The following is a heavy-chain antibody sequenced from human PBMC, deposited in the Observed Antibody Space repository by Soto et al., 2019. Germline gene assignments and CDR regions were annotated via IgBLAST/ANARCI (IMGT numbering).Heavy chain of an antibody. Sequence: EARLVESGGGLVKPGASLRLSCAASGFFTFRDAWMHWVRQAPGKGPEWVGRIRRKFEGLTAEYAAPVKGRFTISRDDSANTLYLEMSGLKTEDTGVYYCATDHGSGNYIYYMAFDLWGQGTMVTVSS. CDR2: IRRKFEGLTA. J-gene: IGHJ3*01. V-gene: IGHV3-15*07. CDR3: ATDHGSGNYIYYMAFDL. CDR1: GFFTFRDAW. D-gene: IGHD3-10*01.